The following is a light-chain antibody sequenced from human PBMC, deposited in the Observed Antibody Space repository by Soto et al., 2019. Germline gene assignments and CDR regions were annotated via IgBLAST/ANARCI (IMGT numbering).Light chain of an antibody. CDR2: DVS. CDR1: QSVSNS. V-gene: IGKV3-11*01. CDR3: QQRSNWPIT. Sequence: EIVLTQSPAALSLSRGERVTLCCRASQSVSNSLAWYQQKPGQPPRLLIYDVSNRATGIPARFSGSGSGTDFTLTISSLEPEDFAVYYCQQRSNWPITFGQGTRLEIK. J-gene: IGKJ5*01.